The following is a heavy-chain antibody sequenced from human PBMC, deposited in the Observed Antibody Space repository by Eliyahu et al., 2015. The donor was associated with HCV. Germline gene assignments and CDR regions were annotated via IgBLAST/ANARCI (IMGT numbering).Heavy chain of an antibody. Sequence: EVQLVESGGGLVQPGRSLRLSCAASGFTFDXYAXHWVRQAPGKGLXWVSGISXNSGSIXYAXSVKGRFTISRDNAKNSLYLQMNSLRAEDTALYYCAKDKDRWTGKDAFDIWGQGTMVTVSS. CDR2: ISXNSGSI. CDR1: GFTFDXYA. J-gene: IGHJ3*02. CDR3: AKDKDRWTGKDAFDI. V-gene: IGHV3-9*01. D-gene: IGHD3/OR15-3a*01.